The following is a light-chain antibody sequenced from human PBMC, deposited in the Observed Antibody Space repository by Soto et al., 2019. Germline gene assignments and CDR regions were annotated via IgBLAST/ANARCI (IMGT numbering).Light chain of an antibody. V-gene: IGKV1-5*01. CDR2: DGS. CDR3: QQYNHYWT. J-gene: IGKJ1*01. Sequence: DIQMTQSPSTLSASVGDRVTITCRASQSISSWLAWYQQKPGKAPKVLIYDGSSLESGVPSRFSGSGSGTEFSLTISSLQPDEFATYYCQQYNHYWTFGQGTRVEIK. CDR1: QSISSW.